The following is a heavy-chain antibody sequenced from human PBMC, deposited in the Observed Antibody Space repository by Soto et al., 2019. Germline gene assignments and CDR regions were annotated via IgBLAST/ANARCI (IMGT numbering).Heavy chain of an antibody. V-gene: IGHV1-18*01. J-gene: IGHJ4*02. CDR3: ARGRYGDY. CDR1: GYGFTTYG. Sequence: QVHLVQSGAEVKKPGASVKVSCKGSGYGFTTYGITWVRQAPGQGLEWMAWISAHNGNTDYAQNLQGRVTVTRDTSTSTAYMELRSLRSDATAVYYCARGRYGDYWGQGALVNVSS. CDR2: ISAHNGNT. D-gene: IGHD1-1*01.